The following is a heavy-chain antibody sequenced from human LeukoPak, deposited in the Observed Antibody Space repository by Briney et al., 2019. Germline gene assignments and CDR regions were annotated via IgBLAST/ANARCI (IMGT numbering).Heavy chain of an antibody. CDR2: INAGNGNT. J-gene: IGHJ4*02. CDR3: ARFPLWFGELSFLDY. Sequence: VASVKVSCKASGYTFTSYAMHWVRQAPGQRLEWMGWINAGNGNTKYSQKFQGRVTITRDTSASTAYMELSSLRSEDTAVYYCARFPLWFGELSFLDYWGQGTLVTVSS. D-gene: IGHD3-10*01. CDR1: GYTFTSYA. V-gene: IGHV1-3*01.